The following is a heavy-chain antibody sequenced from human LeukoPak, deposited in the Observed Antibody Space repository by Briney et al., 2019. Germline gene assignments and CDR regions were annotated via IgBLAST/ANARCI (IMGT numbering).Heavy chain of an antibody. CDR2: IIPILGIA. V-gene: IGHV1-69*04. CDR1: GGTFSSYA. CDR3: AREMATTETFDY. D-gene: IGHD5-12*01. Sequence: GASVKVSCKASGGTFSSYAISWVRQAPGQGLEWMGRIIPILGIANYAQKFQGRVTITADKSTSTAYMELSSLRSEDTAVYYCAREMATTETFDYWGQGTLVTVSS. J-gene: IGHJ4*02.